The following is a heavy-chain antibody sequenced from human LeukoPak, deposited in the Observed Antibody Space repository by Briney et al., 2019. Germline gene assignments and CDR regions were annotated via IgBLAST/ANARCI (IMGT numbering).Heavy chain of an antibody. D-gene: IGHD5-12*01. CDR3: ARGGVATIISQYNWFDP. J-gene: IGHJ5*02. CDR1: GFNSFNFP. Sequence: GGSLRLSCEASGFNSFNFPMNWVRKAPGRGLEWVSHIRSDGTITYADSVKGRFTISRDDAKTSVYLQLNSLRDEDTAVYYCARGGVATIISQYNWFDPWGQGTLVTVSS. CDR2: IRSDGTI. V-gene: IGHV3-69-1*01.